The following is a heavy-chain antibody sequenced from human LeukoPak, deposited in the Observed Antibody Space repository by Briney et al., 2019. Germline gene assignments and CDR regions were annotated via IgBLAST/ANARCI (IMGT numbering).Heavy chain of an antibody. D-gene: IGHD4-11*01. CDR1: GYSAISSYY. J-gene: IGHJ3*02. CDR2: IYYTGST. CDR3: ASQEYSNYPVGAFNI. Sequence: SETLSLTCSVSGYSAISSYYWAWVRQPPGKGPEWIGNIYYTGSTYYNPSLKSRVTISVDLSQNQFSLKLTSVTAADTAVYYCASQEYSNYPVGAFNIWGQGTMVTVSS. V-gene: IGHV4-38-2*02.